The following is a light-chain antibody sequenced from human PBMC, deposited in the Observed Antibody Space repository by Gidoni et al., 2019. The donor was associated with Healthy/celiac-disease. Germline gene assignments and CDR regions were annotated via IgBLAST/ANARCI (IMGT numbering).Light chain of an antibody. Sequence: SYELTQPPSVSVSPGQTASITCSGDKLEEKYACWYQQKPGQSPVLVIYQDSKRPSGIPERFSGSNSGNTATLTISGTQAMDEADYYCQAWDSSTAVFGGGTKLTVL. V-gene: IGLV3-1*01. J-gene: IGLJ2*01. CDR2: QDS. CDR3: QAWDSSTAV. CDR1: KLEEKY.